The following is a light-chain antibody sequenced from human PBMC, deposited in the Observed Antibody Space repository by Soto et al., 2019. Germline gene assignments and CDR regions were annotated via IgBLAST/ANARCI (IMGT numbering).Light chain of an antibody. CDR3: QQYDNLPFT. V-gene: IGKV1-33*01. CDR2: DAA. Sequence: DIQMTQSPSSLSASVGDRVTITCQASQDISNYLNWYQQKPGKAPKLLIYDAANLETGVPSRFSGSGFGTDFTFTISSLQPEDIATYYCQQYDNLPFTFGGGTKVEIK. J-gene: IGKJ4*01. CDR1: QDISNY.